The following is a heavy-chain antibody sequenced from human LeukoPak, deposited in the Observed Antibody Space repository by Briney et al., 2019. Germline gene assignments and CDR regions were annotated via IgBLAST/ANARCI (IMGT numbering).Heavy chain of an antibody. Sequence: GGSLRLSCGASGFTFSTYGMSWVRQAPGKGLEWISSISPSGDITYYADSVKGRFAISRDSSKATLYVQMNSLRAEDTAIYFCTRGWIQPDYWGQGTRVTVSS. CDR1: GFTFSTYG. CDR3: TRGWIQPDY. J-gene: IGHJ4*02. V-gene: IGHV3-23*01. CDR2: ISPSGDIT. D-gene: IGHD5-18*01.